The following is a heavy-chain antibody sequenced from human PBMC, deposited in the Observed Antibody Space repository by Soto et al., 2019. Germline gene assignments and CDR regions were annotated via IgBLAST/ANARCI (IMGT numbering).Heavy chain of an antibody. CDR3: ARVFRCHETHLSP. Sequence: GGSLRLSCAASGFTFSSYAMHWVRQAPGKGLEWVAVISNDGSNKYYADSVKGRFTISRDNSKNTLYLQMNSLRAEDTGGDLRARVFRCHETHLSPWGQGTLVTVSS. J-gene: IGHJ5*02. V-gene: IGHV3-30-3*01. CDR2: ISNDGSNK. CDR1: GFTFSSYA.